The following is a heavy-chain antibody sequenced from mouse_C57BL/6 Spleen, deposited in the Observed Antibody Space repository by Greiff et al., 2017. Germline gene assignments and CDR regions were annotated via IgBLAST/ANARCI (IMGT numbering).Heavy chain of an antibody. CDR3: ARALHYYGSSNRYFDV. CDR2: IYPGSGST. V-gene: IGHV1-55*01. Sequence: VQLQQPGAELVKPGASVKMSCKASGYTFTSYWITWVKQRPGQGLEWIGDIYPGSGSTNYNEKFKSKATLTVATSSSTAYMQLSSLTSEDSAVYYCARALHYYGSSNRYFDVWGTGTTVTVSS. D-gene: IGHD1-1*01. J-gene: IGHJ1*03. CDR1: GYTFTSYW.